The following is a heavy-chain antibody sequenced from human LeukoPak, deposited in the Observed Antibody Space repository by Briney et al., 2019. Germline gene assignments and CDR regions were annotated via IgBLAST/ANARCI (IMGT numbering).Heavy chain of an antibody. V-gene: IGHV4-34*01. CDR1: GGSFSGYY. CDR3: ARVSNWFDP. J-gene: IGHJ5*02. Sequence: PSETLSLTCAVYGGSFSGYYWNWIRQPPGKGPEWIGEIDHSGSTNYNPSLKSRVTISVDTSKNEFSLKLSSVTAADTAAYYCARVSNWFDPWGQGTLVTVSS. CDR2: IDHSGST.